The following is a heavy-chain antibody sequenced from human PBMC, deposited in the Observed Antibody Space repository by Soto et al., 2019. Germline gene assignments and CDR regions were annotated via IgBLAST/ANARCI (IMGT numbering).Heavy chain of an antibody. CDR1: GGSMISYY. J-gene: IGHJ4*02. CDR3: ARLFPHSGSYLDY. CDR2: IYYAGST. V-gene: IGHV4-59*08. D-gene: IGHD1-26*01. Sequence: PSETLSLTCTVSGGSMISYYWSWIRQPPGRGLEWIGFIYYAGSTKYNPSLNSRVTISVDTSKNQFSLKLSSVTAADTAVYYCARLFPHSGSYLDYWGQGTLVTVSS.